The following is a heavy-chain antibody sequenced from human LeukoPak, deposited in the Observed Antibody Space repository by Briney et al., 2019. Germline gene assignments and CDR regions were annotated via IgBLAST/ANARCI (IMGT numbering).Heavy chain of an antibody. J-gene: IGHJ4*02. Sequence: SVKVSCKASGGTFSSYAISWVRQAPGQGLEWMGRIIPILGIANYAQKFQGRVTITADKSTSTAYMEQSSLRVEDTAVYYCTRRPYSSSWYYFDYWGQGTLVTVSS. V-gene: IGHV1-69*04. CDR1: GGTFSSYA. CDR3: TRRPYSSSWYYFDY. D-gene: IGHD6-13*01. CDR2: IIPILGIA.